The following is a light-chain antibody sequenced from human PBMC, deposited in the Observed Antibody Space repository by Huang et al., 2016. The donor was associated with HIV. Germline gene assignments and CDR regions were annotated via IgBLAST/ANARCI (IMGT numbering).Light chain of an antibody. Sequence: VMTQSPDTLSVSPGEGATLLCRASQSLSTNVAWYQQKPGQPPSLLIYGASTRATGVPARFSGSGSGTDFTLTISSLQPEDFAVYYCQQYDDWPPVTFGPGTKVDLK. CDR1: QSLSTN. CDR3: QQYDDWPPVT. CDR2: GAS. V-gene: IGKV3-15*01. J-gene: IGKJ3*01.